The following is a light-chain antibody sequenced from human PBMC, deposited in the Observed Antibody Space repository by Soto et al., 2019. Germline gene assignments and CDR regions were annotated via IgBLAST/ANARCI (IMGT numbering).Light chain of an antibody. Sequence: QSALTQPASMSGSPGQSITISCTGTSNDVGGYNYVSWYQQHPGKAPKLMIFEVSNRPSGVSNRFSGSKSGNTASLTISGLQAEDAASYYCCSYTSTNSRVFGGGTKLTVL. V-gene: IGLV2-14*01. J-gene: IGLJ3*02. CDR2: EVS. CDR3: CSYTSTNSRV. CDR1: SNDVGGYNY.